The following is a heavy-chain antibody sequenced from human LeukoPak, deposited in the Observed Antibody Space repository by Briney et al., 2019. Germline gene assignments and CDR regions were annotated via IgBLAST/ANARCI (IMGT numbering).Heavy chain of an antibody. CDR1: GYTFTGYY. V-gene: IGHV1-2*02. Sequence: ASVKVSCKASGYTFTGYYMHWVRQAPGQGLEWMGWINPSSGGTNYAQKFQGRVTMTRDTSISTAYMELSRLRSDDTAVYYCARGGSGYDCDYWGQGTLVTVSS. J-gene: IGHJ4*02. CDR2: INPSSGGT. CDR3: ARGGSGYDCDY. D-gene: IGHD5-12*01.